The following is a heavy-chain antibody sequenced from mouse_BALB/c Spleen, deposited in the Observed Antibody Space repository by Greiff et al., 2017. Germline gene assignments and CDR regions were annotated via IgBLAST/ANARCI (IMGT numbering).Heavy chain of an antibody. D-gene: IGHD2-3*01. J-gene: IGHJ4*01. CDR3: ARGPYDGYYVGAMDY. Sequence: EVQVVESGGGLVKPGGSLKLSCAASGFTFSDYYMYWVRQTPEKRLEWVATISDGGSYTYYPDSVKGRFTISRDNAKNNLYLQMSSLKSEDTAMYYCARGPYDGYYVGAMDYWGQGTSVTVSS. V-gene: IGHV5-4*02. CDR1: GFTFSDYY. CDR2: ISDGGSYT.